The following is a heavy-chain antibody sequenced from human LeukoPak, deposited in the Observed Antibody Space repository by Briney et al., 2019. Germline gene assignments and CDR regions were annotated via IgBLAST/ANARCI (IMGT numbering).Heavy chain of an antibody. D-gene: IGHD3-9*01. CDR1: GYSISSGYY. CDR3: ARDDILTGYLYYFDY. J-gene: IGHJ4*02. V-gene: IGHV4-38-2*02. Sequence: SETLSLTCTVSGYSISSGYYWGWIRQPPGKGLEWIGSIYHSGSTYYNPSLKSRVTISVDTSKNQFSLKLSSVTAADTAVYYCARDDILTGYLYYFDYWGQGTLVTVSS. CDR2: IYHSGST.